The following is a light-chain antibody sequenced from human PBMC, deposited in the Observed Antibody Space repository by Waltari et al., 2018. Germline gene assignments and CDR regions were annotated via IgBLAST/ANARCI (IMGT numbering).Light chain of an antibody. J-gene: IGKJ2*01. V-gene: IGKV4-1*01. Sequence: DIVMTQSPESLAVSLGERATIRCQSSPTRLYISNNKNYLSWYQQKPGQPPRLLMYWASTRESGVPDRFSGSGSGTDFTLTIGSLQAEDVAVYYCQQYYDIPYTFGQGTKLEIK. CDR1: PTRLYISNNKNY. CDR2: WAS. CDR3: QQYYDIPYT.